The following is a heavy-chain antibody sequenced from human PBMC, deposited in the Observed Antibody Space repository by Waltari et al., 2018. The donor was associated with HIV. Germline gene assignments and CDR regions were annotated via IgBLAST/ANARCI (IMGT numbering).Heavy chain of an antibody. V-gene: IGHV3-21*01. CDR3: ARDSNTMVRAFDY. J-gene: IGHJ4*02. CDR2: ISSSSSYR. D-gene: IGHD3-10*01. Sequence: EVQLVESGGGLVKPGGSLRLSCAASGFTFSSYSMNWVRRAPGKGLGWVSSISSSSSYRYYADSVKGRFTISRDNAKNSLYLQMNSLRAEDTAVYYCARDSNTMVRAFDYWGQGTLVTVSS. CDR1: GFTFSSYS.